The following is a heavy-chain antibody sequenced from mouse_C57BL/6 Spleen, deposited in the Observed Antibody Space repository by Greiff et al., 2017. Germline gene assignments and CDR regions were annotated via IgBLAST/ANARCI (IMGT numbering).Heavy chain of an antibody. CDR1: GFTFSDYY. CDR2: INYDGSST. J-gene: IGHJ2*01. Sequence: EVKLMESEGGLVQPGSSMKLSCTASGFTFSDYYMAWVRQVPEKGLEWVANINYDGSSTYYLDSLKSRFIISRDNAKNILYLQMSSLKSEDTATXYCARDAGAYFDYWGQGTTLTVSS. D-gene: IGHD3-1*01. V-gene: IGHV5-16*01. CDR3: ARDAGAYFDY.